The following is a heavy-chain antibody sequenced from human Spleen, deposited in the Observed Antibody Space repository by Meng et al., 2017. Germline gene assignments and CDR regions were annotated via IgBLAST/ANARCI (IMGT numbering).Heavy chain of an antibody. CDR1: GGSISSSSYY. D-gene: IGHD3-3*01. V-gene: IGHV4-39*01. Sequence: SETLSLTCTVSGGSISSSSYYWGWIRQPPGKGLEWIGSIYYSGSTYYNPSLKSRVTISIDTSKNQFSLKIDSVTAADSAIYYCAGLFFYFDYWGQGALVTVSS. J-gene: IGHJ4*02. CDR2: IYYSGST. CDR3: AGLFFYFDY.